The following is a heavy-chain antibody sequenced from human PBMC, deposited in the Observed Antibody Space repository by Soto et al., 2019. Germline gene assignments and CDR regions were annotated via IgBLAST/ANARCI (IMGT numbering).Heavy chain of an antibody. V-gene: IGHV3-30*18. Sequence: GGSLRLSCAASGFTFSSYGMHWVRQAPGKGLEWVAVISYDGSNKYYADSVKGRFTISRDNSKNTLYLQMNSLRAEDTAVYYCAKETLNWNDDSIYFDYWGQGTLVTVSS. J-gene: IGHJ4*02. CDR1: GFTFSSYG. CDR2: ISYDGSNK. D-gene: IGHD1-1*01. CDR3: AKETLNWNDDSIYFDY.